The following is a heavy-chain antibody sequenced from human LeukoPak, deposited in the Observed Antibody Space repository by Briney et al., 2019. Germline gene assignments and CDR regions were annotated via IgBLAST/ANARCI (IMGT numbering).Heavy chain of an antibody. CDR3: ARAAIHGIVGATTLGY. D-gene: IGHD1-26*01. CDR1: GYTFTSYD. Sequence: GASVKVSCKASGYTFTSYDINWVRQATGQGLEWMGWMNPNSGNTGYAQKFRGRVTMTRNTSISTAYMELSSLRSEDTAVYYCARAAIHGIVGATTLGYWGQGTLVTVSS. CDR2: MNPNSGNT. V-gene: IGHV1-8*01. J-gene: IGHJ4*02.